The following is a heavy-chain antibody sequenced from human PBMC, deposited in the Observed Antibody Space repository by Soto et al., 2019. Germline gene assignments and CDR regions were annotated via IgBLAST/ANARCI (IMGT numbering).Heavy chain of an antibody. V-gene: IGHV4-31*03. D-gene: IGHD5-18*01. CDR3: SRGILV. CDR1: GGSINSGGYC. J-gene: IGHJ4*02. Sequence: QVQLQESGPGLVKPSQTLSLTCTVSGGSINSGGYCWSWIRQHPGKGLDWIGCISYGGSTSYNPSLKSRVNISVDTSKNQFSLKLTSGTAADTAVYYCSRGILVWGQGALITVSS. CDR2: ISYGGST.